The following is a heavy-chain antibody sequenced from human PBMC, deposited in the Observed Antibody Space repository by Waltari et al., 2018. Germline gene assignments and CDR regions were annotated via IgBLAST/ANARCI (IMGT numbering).Heavy chain of an antibody. CDR1: GGTFSSYA. CDR2: SIPIFGTA. Sequence: QVQLVQSGAEVKKPGSSVKVSCKASGGTFSSYAISWVRQAPGQGLEWMGGSIPIFGTANYAQKFQVRVTITADKSTSTAYMELSSLRSEDTAVYYCARGGNIVLMVYPSGFDPWGQGTLVIVSS. CDR3: ARGGNIVLMVYPSGFDP. D-gene: IGHD2-8*01. J-gene: IGHJ5*02. V-gene: IGHV1-69*14.